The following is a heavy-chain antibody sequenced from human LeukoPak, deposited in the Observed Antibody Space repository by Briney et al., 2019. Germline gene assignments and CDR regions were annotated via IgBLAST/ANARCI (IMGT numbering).Heavy chain of an antibody. D-gene: IGHD3-22*01. V-gene: IGHV1-8*01. Sequence: ASVKVPCKASGYTFSSYDINWVRQATGQGLEWMGWMNPHSGDTGFAQKFKGRVTMTRDTSINTAYMDLGSLSSEDTAVYYCSRGGGYYDRSAKYFIRPPEYWGQGTLVTVSS. J-gene: IGHJ4*02. CDR1: GYTFSSYD. CDR2: MNPHSGDT. CDR3: SRGGGYYDRSAKYFIRPPEY.